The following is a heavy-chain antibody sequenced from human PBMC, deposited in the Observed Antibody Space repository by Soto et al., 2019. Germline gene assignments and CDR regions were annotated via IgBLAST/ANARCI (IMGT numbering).Heavy chain of an antibody. D-gene: IGHD6-19*01. CDR2: ISYDGSNK. V-gene: IGHV3-30-3*01. CDR1: GFTFSSYA. J-gene: IGHJ4*02. CDR3: ARDQHPSEWLASIDY. Sequence: QVQLVESGGGVVQPGRSLRLSCAASGFTFSSYAMHWVRQAPGKGLEWVAVISYDGSNKYYADSVKGRFTISRDNSKNTLYLEMNSLRAEETAVYYCARDQHPSEWLASIDYWGQGTLVTVSS.